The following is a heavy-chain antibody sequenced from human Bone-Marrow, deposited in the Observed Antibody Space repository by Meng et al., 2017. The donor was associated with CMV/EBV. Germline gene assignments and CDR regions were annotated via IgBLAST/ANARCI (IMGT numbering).Heavy chain of an antibody. CDR2: IIPILGIT. J-gene: IGHJ6*02. V-gene: IGHV1-69*10. CDR3: ACSAGPFGSLNYYGMDV. D-gene: IGHD3-10*02. CDR1: GGTFSSYA. Sequence: SVKVSCKASGGTFSSYAISWVRQAPGQGLEWMGGIIPILGITNYAQKFQGRVTMTADKSTSTAYMELSSMRSEDTAVYYCACSAGPFGSLNYYGMDVWGQGTTVTVSS.